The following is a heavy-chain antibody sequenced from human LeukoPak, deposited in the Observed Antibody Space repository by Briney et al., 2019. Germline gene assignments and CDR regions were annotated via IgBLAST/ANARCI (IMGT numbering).Heavy chain of an antibody. D-gene: IGHD2-15*01. CDR3: ARDRVVAATQDFDY. Sequence: GGSLRLSCAASGFTFSSYSMNWVRQAPGKGLEWVSSISSSSSYIYYADSVKGRFTISRDNAKNSLYLQMNSLRAEDTAVYYCARDRVVAATQDFDYWGQGTLVTVPS. CDR1: GFTFSSYS. J-gene: IGHJ4*02. V-gene: IGHV3-21*01. CDR2: ISSSSSYI.